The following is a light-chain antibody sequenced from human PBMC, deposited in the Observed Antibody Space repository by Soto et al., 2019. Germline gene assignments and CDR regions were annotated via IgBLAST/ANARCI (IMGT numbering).Light chain of an antibody. CDR3: QQRMNWPLT. CDR2: DAS. V-gene: IGKV3-11*01. J-gene: IGKJ5*01. Sequence: EIVLTQSTATLSLSPGERASLSCRASQTVSSYLLWYQQKRGQAPRLLIYDASNRATGIPARFSGSGSGTDFTLTISSLEPEDFAVYYCQQRMNWPLTFGQGTLLEIK. CDR1: QTVSSY.